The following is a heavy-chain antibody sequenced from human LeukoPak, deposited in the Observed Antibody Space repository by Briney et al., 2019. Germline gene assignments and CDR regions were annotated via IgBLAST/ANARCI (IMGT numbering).Heavy chain of an antibody. J-gene: IGHJ4*02. Sequence: PGGSLRLSCAASGFTFSSYAMHWVRQAPAKGLEGVAIISYDGSNKYYADSVKGGFTISRDNSKNTLYLQMNSLRAEDTAVYYCAGTMVRGVRGAVGYWGQGTLVTVSS. CDR3: AGTMVRGVRGAVGY. CDR1: GFTFSSYA. V-gene: IGHV3-30*04. CDR2: ISYDGSNK. D-gene: IGHD3-10*01.